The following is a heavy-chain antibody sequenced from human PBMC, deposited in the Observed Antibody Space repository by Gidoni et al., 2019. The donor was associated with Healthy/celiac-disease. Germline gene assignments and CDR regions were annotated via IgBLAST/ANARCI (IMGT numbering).Heavy chain of an antibody. J-gene: IGHJ4*02. CDR3: ARVVADGGFDY. D-gene: IGHD3-16*01. CDR2: INHSGST. CDR1: GGSFSGYY. V-gene: IGHV4-34*01. Sequence: QVQLQQWGAGLLKPSETLSLTCAVYGGSFSGYYWSWIRQPPGKGLEWIGEINHSGSTNYNPSLKSRVTISVDTSKNQFSLKLSSVTAADTAVYYCARVVADGGFDYWGQGTLVTVSS.